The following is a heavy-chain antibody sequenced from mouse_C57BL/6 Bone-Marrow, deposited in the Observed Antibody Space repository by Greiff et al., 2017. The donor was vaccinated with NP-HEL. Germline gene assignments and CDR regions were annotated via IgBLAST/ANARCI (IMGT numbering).Heavy chain of an antibody. J-gene: IGHJ2*01. CDR1: GYAFSSSW. Sequence: VQLVESGPELVKPGASVKISCKASGYAFSSSWMNWVKQRPGKGLEWIGRIYPGDGDTNYNGKFKGKATLTADKSSSTAYMQLSSLTSEDSAVYVCARVIYYYGSSRYYFDYWGQGTTLTVSS. CDR2: IYPGDGDT. CDR3: ARVIYYYGSSRYYFDY. V-gene: IGHV1-82*01. D-gene: IGHD1-1*01.